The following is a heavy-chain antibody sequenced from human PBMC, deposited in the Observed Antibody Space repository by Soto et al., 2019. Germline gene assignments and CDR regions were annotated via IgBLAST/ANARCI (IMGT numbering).Heavy chain of an antibody. CDR2: IYYSGST. D-gene: IGHD3-10*01. CDR3: AKVGGFGATTIDY. J-gene: IGHJ4*02. V-gene: IGHV4-31*03. CDR1: GGSISSGGYY. Sequence: SETLSLTCTVSGGSISSGGYYWSWIRQHPGKGLEWIGYIYYSGSTYYNPSLKSRVTISVDTSKNQFSLKLSSVTAADTAVYYCAKVGGFGATTIDYWGQGTLVTVSS.